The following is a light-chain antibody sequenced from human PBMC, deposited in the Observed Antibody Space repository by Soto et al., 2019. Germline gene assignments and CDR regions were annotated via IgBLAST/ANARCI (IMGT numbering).Light chain of an antibody. Sequence: QSVLTQPASVSGSPGQSITISCTGTSSDVGGYNYVSWYQQHPGKAPKLMIYDVSNRPSGVSSRFSGSKSGNTASLTISGLQAEDEADYYCSSYTSSIIHGVCGGGTKLTVL. J-gene: IGLJ2*01. CDR1: SSDVGGYNY. CDR2: DVS. V-gene: IGLV2-14*01. CDR3: SSYTSSIIHGV.